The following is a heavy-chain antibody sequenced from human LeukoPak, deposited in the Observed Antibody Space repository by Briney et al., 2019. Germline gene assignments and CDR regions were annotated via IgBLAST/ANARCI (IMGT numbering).Heavy chain of an antibody. Sequence: KPSETLSLTCTVSGGSISSYYWSWIRQPPGKGLEWIGYIYYSGSTNYNPSLKSRVTISVDTSKNQFSLKLSSVTAADTAVYYCARPGPQYYGSGADAFDIWGQGTMVTVSS. D-gene: IGHD3-10*01. V-gene: IGHV4-59*08. CDR2: IYYSGST. J-gene: IGHJ3*02. CDR3: ARPGPQYYGSGADAFDI. CDR1: GGSISSYY.